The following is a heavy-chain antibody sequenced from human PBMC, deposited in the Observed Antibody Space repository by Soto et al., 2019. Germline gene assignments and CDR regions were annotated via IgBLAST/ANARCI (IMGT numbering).Heavy chain of an antibody. CDR3: AKDRDGAAAGPTKFYGMDV. CDR1: GFTFSSYA. J-gene: IGHJ6*02. Sequence: EVQLLESGGGLVQPGGSLRLSCAASGFTFSSYAMSWVRQAPGKGLEWVSVISGSGDSTYYADSVRGRFTISRDNSKNTRYLQMNSLRAEDTAVYYCAKDRDGAAAGPTKFYGMDVWGQGTTVNVSS. V-gene: IGHV3-23*01. D-gene: IGHD6-13*01. CDR2: ISGSGDST.